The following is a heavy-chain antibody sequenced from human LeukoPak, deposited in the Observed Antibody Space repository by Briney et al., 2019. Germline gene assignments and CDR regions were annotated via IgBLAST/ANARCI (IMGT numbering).Heavy chain of an antibody. J-gene: IGHJ4*02. CDR3: ARLVATSPGFDY. D-gene: IGHD5-12*01. CDR2: IYYSGIT. CDR1: VGSISSSSYY. Sequence: SETLSLTCTLSVGSISSSSYYCGWIRQPPGEGLEWIGRIYYSGITYYNPSLKSRVTISVDTSKNQFSLKLSSVTAADTAVYYCARLVATSPGFDYWGQGTLVTVSS. V-gene: IGHV4-39*01.